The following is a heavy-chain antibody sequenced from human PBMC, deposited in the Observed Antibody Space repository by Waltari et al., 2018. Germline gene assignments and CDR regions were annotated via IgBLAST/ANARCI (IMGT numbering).Heavy chain of an antibody. CDR3: AKYDLLTDHGSTHYYFDY. D-gene: IGHD3-9*01. Sequence: EVQLVESGGGLVQPGGSLRLSCVASGFTFSNYWMSWVRQAPGRVLGWVANIKEDGSIQNYVASVKCRFTISRDKAQKSLYLQLSSLRVEDTARYYCAKYDLLTDHGSTHYYFDYWGQGALVTVSS. V-gene: IGHV3-7*01. CDR1: GFTFSNYW. J-gene: IGHJ4*02. CDR2: IKEDGSIQ.